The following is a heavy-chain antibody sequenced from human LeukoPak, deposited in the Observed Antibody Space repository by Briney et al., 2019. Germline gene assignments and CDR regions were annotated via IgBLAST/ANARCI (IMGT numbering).Heavy chain of an antibody. CDR3: AKDENVAHWDSSSWYYFDY. D-gene: IGHD6-13*01. J-gene: IGHJ4*02. CDR1: GFTFSSYA. CDR2: ISGSGGST. V-gene: IGHV3-23*01. Sequence: GGSLRLSCAASGFTFSSYAMSWVRQAPGKGLEWVSAISGSGGSTYYADSVKGRFTISRDNSKNTLYLQMNSLRAEDTAVYYCAKDENVAHWDSSSWYYFDYWGQGTLVTVSP.